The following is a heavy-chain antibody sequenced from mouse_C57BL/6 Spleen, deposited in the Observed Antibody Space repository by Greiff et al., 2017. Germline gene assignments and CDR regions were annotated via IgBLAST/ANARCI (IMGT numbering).Heavy chain of an antibody. Sequence: QVQLKESGPGILQSSQTLSLTCSFSGFSLSTSGMGVSWIRQPSGKGLEWLAHIYWDDDKRYNPSLKSRLTISKDTSRNQVFLKITSVDTADTATYYCARNAHYYYGSSYSFAYWGQGTLVTVSA. CDR3: ARNAHYYYGSSYSFAY. CDR1: GFSLSTSGMG. D-gene: IGHD1-1*01. J-gene: IGHJ3*01. V-gene: IGHV8-12*01. CDR2: IYWDDDK.